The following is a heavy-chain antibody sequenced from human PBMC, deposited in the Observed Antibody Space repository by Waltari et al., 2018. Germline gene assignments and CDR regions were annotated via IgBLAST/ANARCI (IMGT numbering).Heavy chain of an antibody. J-gene: IGHJ4*02. Sequence: QVQLVQSGAEVKKPGASVKVSCKASGYTFTSYGISWGRQAPGQGLEWMGWISAYNGNTTYAQKLQGRVTITTDTYTSTAYMELRSVRSDDKSVYYCARASSGYVSKYYFDYWGQGTLVTVSS. V-gene: IGHV1-18*01. CDR2: ISAYNGNT. CDR1: GYTFTSYG. D-gene: IGHD3-22*01. CDR3: ARASSGYVSKYYFDY.